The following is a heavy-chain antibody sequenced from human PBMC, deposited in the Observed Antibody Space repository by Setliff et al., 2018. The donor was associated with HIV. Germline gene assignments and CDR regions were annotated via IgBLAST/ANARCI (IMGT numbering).Heavy chain of an antibody. J-gene: IGHJ5*02. Sequence: PGESLKISCKTSGYSFTTYWIGWVRQMPGKGLEWMAILYPGDSDTRYSPSFQSQVTVSADKSIGTAYLQWNSLEASDTALYFCARAPNSPYYSNVWYADHWGQGTLVTVSS. V-gene: IGHV5-51*01. CDR3: ARAPNSPYYSNVWYADH. CDR1: GYSFTTYW. D-gene: IGHD3-22*01. CDR2: LYPGDSDT.